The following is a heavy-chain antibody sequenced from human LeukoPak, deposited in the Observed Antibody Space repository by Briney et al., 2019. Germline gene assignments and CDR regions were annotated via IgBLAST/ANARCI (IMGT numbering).Heavy chain of an antibody. CDR1: GYTFTSYG. CDR2: ISAYNGNT. CDR3: ALLRFLEWPFDY. Sequence: ASVKVSCKASGYTFTSYGISWARQAPGQGLEWMGWISAYNGNTNYAQKLQGRVTMTTDTSTSTAYMELRSLRSDDTAVYYCALLRFLEWPFDYWGQGTLVTVSS. J-gene: IGHJ4*02. D-gene: IGHD3-3*01. V-gene: IGHV1-18*01.